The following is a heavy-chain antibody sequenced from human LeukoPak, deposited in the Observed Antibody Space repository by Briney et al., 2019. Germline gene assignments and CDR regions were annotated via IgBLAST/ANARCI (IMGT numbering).Heavy chain of an antibody. CDR3: ARHRANGGAVAGRGYYYYMDV. D-gene: IGHD6-19*01. V-gene: IGHV1-2*02. J-gene: IGHJ6*03. CDR2: IDPNSGGT. Sequence: ASVKVSCKASGYTFTGYYLHWVRQAPGQGLEWMGWIDPNSGGTKYAQRFQGRVILTRDTSISTAYLQWSSLKASDTAMYYCARHRANGGAVAGRGYYYYMDVWGKGTTVTVSS. CDR1: GYTFTGYY.